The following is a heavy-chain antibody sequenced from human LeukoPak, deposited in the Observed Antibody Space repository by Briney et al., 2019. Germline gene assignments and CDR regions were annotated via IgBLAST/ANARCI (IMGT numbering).Heavy chain of an antibody. V-gene: IGHV4-59*08. Sequence: SETLSLTCTVSGGSISSYYWSWIRQPPGKGLEWIGYIYYSGSTNYNPSLKSRVTISVDTSKNQFSLKLSSVTAADTAVYYCARHRLRHSQSLIFDYWDQGTLVTVSS. J-gene: IGHJ4*02. CDR2: IYYSGST. CDR1: GGSISSYY. CDR3: ARHRLRHSQSLIFDY. D-gene: IGHD2-21*01.